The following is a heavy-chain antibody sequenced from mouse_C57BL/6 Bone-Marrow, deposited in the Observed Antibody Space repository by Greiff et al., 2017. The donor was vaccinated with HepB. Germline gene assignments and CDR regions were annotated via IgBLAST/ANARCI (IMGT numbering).Heavy chain of an antibody. Sequence: EVKLMESGGGLVKPGGSLKLSCAASGFTFSSYAMSWVRQTPEKRLEWVATISDGGSYTYYPDNVKGRFTSSRDNAKNNLYLQMSHLKSEDTAMYYCARLLSLFAYWGQGTLVTVSA. D-gene: IGHD2-1*01. V-gene: IGHV5-4*03. J-gene: IGHJ3*01. CDR1: GFTFSSYA. CDR3: ARLLSLFAY. CDR2: ISDGGSYT.